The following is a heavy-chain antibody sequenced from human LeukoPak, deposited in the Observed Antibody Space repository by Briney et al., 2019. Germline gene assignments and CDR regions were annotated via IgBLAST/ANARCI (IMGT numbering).Heavy chain of an antibody. CDR2: IIPIFGTA. D-gene: IGHD3-22*01. CDR3: ASSGKDYYDSSRSGMDV. Sequence: SVTVSCKASGGTFSSYAISWVRQAPGQGLEWMGGIIPIFGTANYAQKFQGRVTITADESTSTAYMELSSLRSEDTAVYYCASSGKDYYDSSRSGMDVWGQGTTVTVSS. CDR1: GGTFSSYA. J-gene: IGHJ6*02. V-gene: IGHV1-69*13.